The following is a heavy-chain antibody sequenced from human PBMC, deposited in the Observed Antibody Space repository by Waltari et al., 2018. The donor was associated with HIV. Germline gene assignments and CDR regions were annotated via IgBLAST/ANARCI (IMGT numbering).Heavy chain of an antibody. Sequence: EVQVVDSGGGLVQPGGSLRLSCAPSGFTFRAYWMSWFRQAPGKGLEWVASIKEDGDDKYYVDSVKGRFTISRDNAENSLSLQMTALRAEDTAIYFCARHRVWYTSSSLDYWGQGTLVTVS. D-gene: IGHD6-13*01. J-gene: IGHJ4*02. CDR1: GFTFRAYW. CDR2: IKEDGDDK. CDR3: ARHRVWYTSSSLDY. V-gene: IGHV3-7*01.